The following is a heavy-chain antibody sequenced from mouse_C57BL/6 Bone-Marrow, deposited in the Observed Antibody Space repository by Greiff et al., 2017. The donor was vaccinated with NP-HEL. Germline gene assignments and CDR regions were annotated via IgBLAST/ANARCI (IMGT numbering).Heavy chain of an antibody. CDR2: INPSTGGT. CDR1: GYSFTGYY. D-gene: IGHD2-2*01. CDR3: ASTMVTTDAFAY. J-gene: IGHJ3*01. V-gene: IGHV1-42*01. Sequence: EVQLQQSGPELVKPGASVKISCKASGYSFTGYYMNWVKQSPEKSLEWIGEINPSTGGTTYNQKFKAEATLTVDKSSSTAYMQLKGLTSEDSAVYYCASTMVTTDAFAYWGQGTLVTVSA.